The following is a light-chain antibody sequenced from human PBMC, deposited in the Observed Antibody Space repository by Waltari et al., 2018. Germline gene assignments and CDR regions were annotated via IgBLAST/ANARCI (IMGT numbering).Light chain of an antibody. CDR1: SNDIGANDY. J-gene: IGLJ2*01. CDR2: DVS. CDR3: SSYTLTNPVV. V-gene: IGLV2-14*03. Sequence: QSVVTQPASVSGSPGQSISISCPGTSNDIGANDYVSWYQQHPGRAPRLVIYDVSVRPSGVSIRFSGSRSGNTASLTISGLQAEDEALYYCSSYTLTNPVVFGGGTKLTGL.